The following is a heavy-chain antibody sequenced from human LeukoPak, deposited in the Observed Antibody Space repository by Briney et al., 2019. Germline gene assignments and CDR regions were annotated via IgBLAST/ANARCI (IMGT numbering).Heavy chain of an antibody. CDR1: GGSFSGYY. D-gene: IGHD5-12*01. CDR3: ARDERSGYVLDAFDI. CDR2: INHSGST. V-gene: IGHV4-34*01. J-gene: IGHJ3*02. Sequence: SETLSLTCAVYGGSFSGYYWSWIRQPPGKGLEWIGEINHSGSTNYNPSLKSRVTISVDTSKNQFSLKLSSVTAADTAVYYCARDERSGYVLDAFDIWGQGTMVTVSS.